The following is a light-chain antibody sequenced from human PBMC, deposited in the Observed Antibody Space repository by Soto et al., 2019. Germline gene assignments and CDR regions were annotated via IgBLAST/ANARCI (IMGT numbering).Light chain of an antibody. CDR3: QQRSSWPKT. Sequence: EIVLTQSPATLSLSPGERDTLSCRASQSVSSYLAWYQQKPGQAPRLLIYDSSNRATGIPARFSGSGSGTDFTLTISSLEPEDFAVYYCQQRSSWPKTFGGGTKEDIK. CDR1: QSVSSY. J-gene: IGKJ4*01. V-gene: IGKV3-11*01. CDR2: DSS.